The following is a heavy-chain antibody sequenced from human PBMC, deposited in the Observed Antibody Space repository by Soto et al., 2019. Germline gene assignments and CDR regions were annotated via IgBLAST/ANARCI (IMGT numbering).Heavy chain of an antibody. V-gene: IGHV4-59*01. Sequence: SETLSLTCTVSGGSISSYYWSWIRQPPGKGLEWIGYIYYSGSTNYNHSLKNRVTITVDTSKNQFSLKLSYVTAADKAVYYCGREVVGSTVGNWFDPWGQGTLVTVSS. CDR2: IYYSGST. J-gene: IGHJ5*02. CDR1: GGSISSYY. D-gene: IGHD1-26*01. CDR3: GREVVGSTVGNWFDP.